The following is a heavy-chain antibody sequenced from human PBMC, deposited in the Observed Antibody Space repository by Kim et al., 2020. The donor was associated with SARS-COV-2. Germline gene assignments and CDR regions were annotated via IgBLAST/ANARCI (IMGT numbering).Heavy chain of an antibody. CDR2: ISDSGGNT. V-gene: IGHV3-23*01. CDR1: GFTFSSFA. CDR3: AKDFGYCSSSICYPPYGLDV. D-gene: IGHD2-2*03. Sequence: GGSLRLSCAASGFTFSSFALSWVRQTPGKGLEWVSAISDSGGNTHYADSVKGRFTISIDNSKNTLYLQMNSLRAEDTAVYYCAKDFGYCSSSICYPPYGLDVWGQGTTVTVSS. J-gene: IGHJ6*02.